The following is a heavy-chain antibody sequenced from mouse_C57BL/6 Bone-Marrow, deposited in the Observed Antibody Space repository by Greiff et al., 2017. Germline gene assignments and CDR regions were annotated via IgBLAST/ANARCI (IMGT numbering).Heavy chain of an antibody. CDR2: IDPEIGDT. J-gene: IGHJ2*01. CDR3: SSFDGNYFDF. Sequence: VQLQQSGAELVRPGASVKLSCTASGFNIKDDYIHWVKQRPEQGLEWIGWIDPEIGDTEYASKFKGKATITSDTSSNTAYLQLSSLTSEDTAVDYCSSFDGNYFDFWGQGTPLTVAS. D-gene: IGHD2-3*01. CDR1: GFNIKDDY. V-gene: IGHV14-4*01.